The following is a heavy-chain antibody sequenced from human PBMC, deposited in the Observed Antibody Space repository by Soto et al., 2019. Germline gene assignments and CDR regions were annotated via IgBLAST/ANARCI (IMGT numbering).Heavy chain of an antibody. Sequence: LSLTCTVSGGSISSYYWSWIRQPPGKGPEWIGYIYYSGSTNYNPSLKSRVTISVDTSKNQFSLKLSSVTAADTAVYYCARTRNGGEVDWGQGTLVTVSS. CDR2: IYYSGST. CDR3: ARTRNGGEVD. J-gene: IGHJ4*02. D-gene: IGHD1-26*01. V-gene: IGHV4-59*01. CDR1: GGSISSYY.